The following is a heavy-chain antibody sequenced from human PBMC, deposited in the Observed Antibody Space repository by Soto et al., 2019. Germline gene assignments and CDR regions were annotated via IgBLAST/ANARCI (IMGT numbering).Heavy chain of an antibody. Sequence: ASVKVSCKASGYSFSAYGIIWVRQAPGQRLEWMGWINAGNGNTKFSQKFQGRVTITRDTSASTAYMELRGLRSEDTAVYYCAILGTYYFDNSDNYFDFWGQGTLVTAPQ. J-gene: IGHJ4*02. CDR3: AILGTYYFDNSDNYFDF. CDR2: INAGNGNT. D-gene: IGHD3-22*01. CDR1: GYSFSAYG. V-gene: IGHV1-3*01.